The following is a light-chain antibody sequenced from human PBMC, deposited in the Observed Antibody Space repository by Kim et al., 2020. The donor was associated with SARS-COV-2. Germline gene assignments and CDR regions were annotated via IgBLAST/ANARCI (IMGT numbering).Light chain of an antibody. V-gene: IGLV1-40*01. CDR2: GNN. CDR3: QSYDNSLSGYV. CDR1: RSNDGAGYH. Sequence: QGDTISCAGSRSNDGAGYHVQWYQHHPGAAPKLLIYGNNNRPSGVPDRFSGAKSDTSASLAITGVQAEDEADYYCQSYDNSLSGYVFGTGTKVTVL. J-gene: IGLJ1*01.